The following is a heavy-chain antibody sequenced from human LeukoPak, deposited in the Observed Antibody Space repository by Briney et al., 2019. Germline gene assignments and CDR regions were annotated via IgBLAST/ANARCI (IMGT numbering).Heavy chain of an antibody. V-gene: IGHV3-23*01. D-gene: IGHD6-6*01. CDR1: GFIFNTYG. Sequence: GGALRLSCAASGFIFNTYGLIWVRQAPGKGLEWVSAISNDGGGTNYAESVKGRFTISRDNSKNTLYLQMNSLRAEDTAVYYCANEQLEAAFDIWGHGTMVTVSS. CDR2: ISNDGGGT. J-gene: IGHJ3*02. CDR3: ANEQLEAAFDI.